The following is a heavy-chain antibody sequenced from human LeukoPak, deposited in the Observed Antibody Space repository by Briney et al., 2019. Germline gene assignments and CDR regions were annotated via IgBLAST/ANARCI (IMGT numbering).Heavy chain of an antibody. CDR3: ARPRGAAAGTEDAFDI. D-gene: IGHD6-13*01. Sequence: XKAXGGTFSSYAISWVRQAPGQGLEWMGGIIPIFGTANYAQKFQGRVTITTEESTSTAYMELSSLRSEDTAVYYCARPRGAAAGTEDAFDIWGQGTMVTVSS. J-gene: IGHJ3*02. V-gene: IGHV1-69*05. CDR2: IIPIFGTA. CDR1: GGTFSSYA.